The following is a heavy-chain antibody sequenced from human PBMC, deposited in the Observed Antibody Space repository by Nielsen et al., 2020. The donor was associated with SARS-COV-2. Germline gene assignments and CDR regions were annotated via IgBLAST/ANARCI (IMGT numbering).Heavy chain of an antibody. CDR3: ARVRSNYDYNWFDP. CDR2: INHSETT. J-gene: IGHJ5*02. Sequence: GSLRLSCAVYGGSFSGYYWSWIRQPPGKGLEWIGEINHSETTNYSPSLKSRVTISIDTSKNQFSLKLSSVTAADTAVYYCARVRSNYDYNWFDPWGQGTLVTVSS. V-gene: IGHV4-34*01. CDR1: GGSFSGYY. D-gene: IGHD4-11*01.